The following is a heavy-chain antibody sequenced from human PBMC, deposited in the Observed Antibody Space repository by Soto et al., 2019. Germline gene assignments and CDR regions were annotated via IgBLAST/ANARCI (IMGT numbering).Heavy chain of an antibody. CDR1: GFTFSSYS. V-gene: IGHV3-21*01. CDR2: ISSSSSYI. D-gene: IGHD3-22*01. J-gene: IGHJ3*02. CDR3: ARETHALGDYYDSRDDAFDT. Sequence: PGGSLRLSCAASGFTFSSYSMNWVRQAPGKGLEWVSSISSSSSYIYYADSVKGRFTISRDNAKNSLYLQMNSLRAEGTAVYYCARETHALGDYYDSRDDAFDTWGQGTMVTVSS.